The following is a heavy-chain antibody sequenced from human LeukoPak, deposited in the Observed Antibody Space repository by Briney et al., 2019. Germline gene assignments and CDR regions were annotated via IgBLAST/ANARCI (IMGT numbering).Heavy chain of an antibody. CDR3: VKDIRAAVAGINYYYYGMDV. CDR2: ISWNSGSI. V-gene: IGHV3-9*01. CDR1: GFTFDDYA. D-gene: IGHD6-19*01. J-gene: IGHJ6*02. Sequence: GGSLRFSCAASGFTFDDYAMHWVRQAPGKGLEWVSGISWNSGSIGYADSVKGRFTISRDNAKNSLYLQMNSLRAEDTALYYCVKDIRAAVAGINYYYYGMDVWGQGTTVTVSS.